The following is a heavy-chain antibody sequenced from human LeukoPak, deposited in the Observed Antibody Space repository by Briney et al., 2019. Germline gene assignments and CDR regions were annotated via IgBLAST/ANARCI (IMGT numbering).Heavy chain of an antibody. CDR2: IYPGDSDT. V-gene: IGHV5-51*01. CDR3: PRFSVGGTYYPNY. D-gene: IGHD1-26*01. J-gene: IGHJ4*02. Sequence: GESLKISCQGSGSSFTSSWIGWVRQMPGKGLEWMGIIYPGDSDTRYSPSFQGQVTISADKSISTAYLQWSSLQASDTAMYYCPRFSVGGTYYPNYWGQGTLVSVSS. CDR1: GSSFTSSW.